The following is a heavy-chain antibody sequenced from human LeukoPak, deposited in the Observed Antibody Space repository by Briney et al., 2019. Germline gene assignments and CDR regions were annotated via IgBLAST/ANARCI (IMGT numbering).Heavy chain of an antibody. CDR1: GGTFSSYA. V-gene: IGHV1-69*05. Sequence: SVKVSCKASGGTFSSYAISWVRQAPGQGLEWMGRIIPIFGTANYAQKFQGRVTITTDESTSTAYVELSSLRSEDTAVYYCARDRLGGYDSHRDVWGKGTTVTVSS. D-gene: IGHD5-12*01. J-gene: IGHJ6*03. CDR3: ARDRLGGYDSHRDV. CDR2: IIPIFGTA.